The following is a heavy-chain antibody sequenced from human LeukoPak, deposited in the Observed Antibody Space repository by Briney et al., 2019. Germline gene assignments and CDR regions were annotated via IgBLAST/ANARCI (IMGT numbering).Heavy chain of an antibody. CDR2: IDHTGST. J-gene: IGHJ4*02. V-gene: IGHV4-34*01. CDR1: GESFSGYY. Sequence: PSETLSLTCAVHGESFSGYYWNWIRQPPGKGLEWIGEIDHTGSTNYISSLKSRITISVDTSKNQFSLKLTSVTAADTAVYYCARSPRYQYCSGGSCYSHYLDYWGQGTLVTVSS. D-gene: IGHD2-15*01. CDR3: ARSPRYQYCSGGSCYSHYLDY.